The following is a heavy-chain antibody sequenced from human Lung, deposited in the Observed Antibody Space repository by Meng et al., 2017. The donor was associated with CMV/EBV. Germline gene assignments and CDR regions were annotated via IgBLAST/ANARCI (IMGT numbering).Heavy chain of an antibody. CDR1: GFNFDDYT. J-gene: IGHJ4*02. Sequence: SXKISXAASGFNFDDYTIHWLRQAPGRGLEWISYINRNNAYIGYADSVKSRFFISRDNARKSLYLQMNSLGPEDEALYFYVKSSSWDCSGGVCHFDYWGQGARVTVSS. CDR3: VKSSSWDCSGGVCHFDY. D-gene: IGHD2-8*02. V-gene: IGHV3-9*01. CDR2: INRNNAYI.